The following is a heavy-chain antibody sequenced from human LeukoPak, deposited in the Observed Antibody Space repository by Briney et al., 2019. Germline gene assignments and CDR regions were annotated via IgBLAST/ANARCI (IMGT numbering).Heavy chain of an antibody. CDR1: GYTFTSYD. J-gene: IGHJ5*02. V-gene: IGHV1-2*02. CDR3: ARDLTLNWFDP. Sequence: GASVKVSCKASGYTFTSYDINWVRQATGQGLEWMGWMNPNSGGTNYAQKFQGRVTMTRDTSISTAYMELSRLRSDDTAVYYCARDLTLNWFDPWGQGTLVTVSS. CDR2: MNPNSGGT.